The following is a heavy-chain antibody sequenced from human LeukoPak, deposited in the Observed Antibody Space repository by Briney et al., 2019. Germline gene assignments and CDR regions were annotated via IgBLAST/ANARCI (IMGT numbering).Heavy chain of an antibody. Sequence: SETLSLTCTFSGGSISSYYWSWIRQPAGKGLEWIGRIHTSGSTNYNPSLKSRVTMSVDTSKNQFSLKLSSVTAADTAVYYCARRLGYSSSWHPLSYYFDYWGQGTLVTVSS. CDR1: GGSISSYY. D-gene: IGHD6-13*01. J-gene: IGHJ4*02. CDR3: ARRLGYSSSWHPLSYYFDY. CDR2: IHTSGST. V-gene: IGHV4-4*07.